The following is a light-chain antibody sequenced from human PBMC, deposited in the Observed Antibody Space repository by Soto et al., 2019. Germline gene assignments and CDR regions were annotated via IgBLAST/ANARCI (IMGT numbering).Light chain of an antibody. Sequence: DIVMTQSPEFLAVSLGERATINCKSSQSVLDSAINKNHLAWYQQKPGQPPKLLFYWASTREPGVPDRFSGSGSGTDFTLTIGSLQAEDVAVYYCQQYYDIPYTFGQGTRLEI. J-gene: IGKJ2*01. V-gene: IGKV4-1*01. CDR2: WAS. CDR3: QQYYDIPYT. CDR1: QSVLDSAINKNH.